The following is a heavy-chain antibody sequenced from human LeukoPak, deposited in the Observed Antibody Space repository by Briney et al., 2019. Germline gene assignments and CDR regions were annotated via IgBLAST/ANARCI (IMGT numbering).Heavy chain of an antibody. CDR2: IYYSGST. J-gene: IGHJ5*02. Sequence: PSETLSLTCTVSGGSISSSSYYWGWIRQPPGKGLEWIGSIYYSGSTYYNPSLKSRVTISVDTSKNQFSLKLSSVTAADTAVYYCARQRFGELNWFDPWGQGTLVTVSS. D-gene: IGHD3-10*01. V-gene: IGHV4-39*01. CDR1: GGSISSSSYY. CDR3: ARQRFGELNWFDP.